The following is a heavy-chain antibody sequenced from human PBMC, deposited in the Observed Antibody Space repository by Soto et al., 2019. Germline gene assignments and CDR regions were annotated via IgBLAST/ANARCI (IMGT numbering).Heavy chain of an antibody. D-gene: IGHD2-15*01. CDR2: IYHRGST. CDR1: GGSISSGGYS. V-gene: IGHV4-30-2*01. Sequence: QLQLQESGSGLVKPSQTLSLTCAVSGGSISSGGYSWSCIRQPPGKGLEWIGYIYHRGSTYYNPSLKSRVTISVDRSKNQFSLKLSSVTAADKAVYYCARSYCSGGSCYCDYWGQGTLVTVSS. CDR3: ARSYCSGGSCYCDY. J-gene: IGHJ4*02.